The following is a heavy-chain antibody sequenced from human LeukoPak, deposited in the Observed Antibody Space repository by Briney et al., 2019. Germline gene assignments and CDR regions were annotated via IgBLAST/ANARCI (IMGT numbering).Heavy chain of an antibody. CDR2: MNPNNGDS. CDR3: ARTTSFTASGYDY. V-gene: IGHV1-8*03. D-gene: IGHD6-25*01. CDR1: GYTFTNYH. J-gene: IGHJ4*02. Sequence: ASVKVSCKASGYTFTNYHINWVRQATGQGLEWMGWMNPNNGDSVYAQKFQGRVTITRDTSISTSYMELRSLTSDDTAVYFCARTTSFTASGYDYWGQGTLVTVSS.